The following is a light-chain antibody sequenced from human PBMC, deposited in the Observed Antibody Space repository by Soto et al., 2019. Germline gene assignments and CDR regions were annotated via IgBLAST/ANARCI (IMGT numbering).Light chain of an antibody. V-gene: IGLV6-57*04. Sequence: NFMLTQPHSVSESPGKTVTISCTRSSGSIASNFVQWYQQRPDSAPSTVIYEDNQRPSGVPDRFSGSIDSSSNSASLTISGLKTEDEADYYCQSYDSSNEVVFGGGTQLTVL. CDR1: SGSIASNF. CDR3: QSYDSSNEVV. J-gene: IGLJ7*01. CDR2: EDN.